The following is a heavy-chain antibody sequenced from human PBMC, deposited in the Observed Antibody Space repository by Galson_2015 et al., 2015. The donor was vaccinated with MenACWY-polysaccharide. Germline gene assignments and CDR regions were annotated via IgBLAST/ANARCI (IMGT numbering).Heavy chain of an antibody. CDR2: IYWDGDN. Sequence: LVKPTQTLTLPCTFSGFSLLTKGVGVNWIRQPPGKALEWLAVIYWDGDNRYSPSLRSRLTVTKDTSKNQVVLTMTNMDLVDTATYYCAHVMITFGGVIGDDAFDVWGPGTMVTVSS. J-gene: IGHJ3*01. CDR3: AHVMITFGGVIGDDAFDV. CDR1: GFSLLTKGVG. D-gene: IGHD3-16*01. V-gene: IGHV2-5*02.